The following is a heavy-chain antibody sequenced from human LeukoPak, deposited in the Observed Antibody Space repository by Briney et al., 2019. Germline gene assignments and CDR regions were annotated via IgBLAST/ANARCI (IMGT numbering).Heavy chain of an antibody. D-gene: IGHD1-26*01. CDR2: IYSGGST. J-gene: IGHJ4*02. CDR1: GFTVSSNY. Sequence: HPGGSLRLSCAASGFTVSSNYMSWVRQAPGKGLEWVSVIYSGGSTYYADSVKGRFTISRDNSKNTLYLQMNSLRAEDTAVYYCARWYSGSYVYYFDYWGQGTLVTVSS. CDR3: ARWYSGSYVYYFDY. V-gene: IGHV3-53*05.